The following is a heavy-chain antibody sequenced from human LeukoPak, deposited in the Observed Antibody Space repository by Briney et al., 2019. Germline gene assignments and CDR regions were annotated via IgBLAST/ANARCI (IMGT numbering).Heavy chain of an antibody. D-gene: IGHD3-3*01. J-gene: IGHJ4*02. CDR3: AEGNYNYDFWSGHDY. V-gene: IGHV3-23*01. CDR1: GFTFSSCA. Sequence: GGSLRLSCAASGFTFSSCAMSWVRQAPGKGPEWVSIISGSGGSTYHADSVKGRFTISRDNSKNTLHLQMNSLRPEDTAVYYCAEGNYNYDFWSGHDYWGQGTLVTVSS. CDR2: ISGSGGST.